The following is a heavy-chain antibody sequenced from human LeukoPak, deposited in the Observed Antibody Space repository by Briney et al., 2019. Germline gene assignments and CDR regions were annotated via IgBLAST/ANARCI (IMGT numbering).Heavy chain of an antibody. Sequence: PGGSLRLSCAASGLTFNMYTMNWLRQAPGKGLEWVSSISSSGVYIYYADSVKGRFTISRDNAKNSLYLQMNSLRAEDTAVYYCARDPGDDAFDIWGQGTMVTVSS. CDR1: GLTFNMYT. CDR2: ISSSGVYI. V-gene: IGHV3-21*01. D-gene: IGHD3-10*01. J-gene: IGHJ3*02. CDR3: ARDPGDDAFDI.